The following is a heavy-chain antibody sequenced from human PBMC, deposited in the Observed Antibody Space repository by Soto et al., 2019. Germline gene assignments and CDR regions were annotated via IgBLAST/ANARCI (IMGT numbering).Heavy chain of an antibody. D-gene: IGHD3-22*01. CDR1: GVSISSGGYY. J-gene: IGHJ4*02. CDR2: IYYSGST. V-gene: IGHV4-31*03. Sequence: QVQLQESGPGLVKPSQTLSLTCTVSGVSISSGGYYWTWIRQHPQKGLEWIGHIYYSGSTYYNPSLKSRVTVSVDTSKNKFSLKLSSVTAADTAVYYCAREYYYDIIGFDYWGQGTLVTGSS. CDR3: AREYYYDIIGFDY.